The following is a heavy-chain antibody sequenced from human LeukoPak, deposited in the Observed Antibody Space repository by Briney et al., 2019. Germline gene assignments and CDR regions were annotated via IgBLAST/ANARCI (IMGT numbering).Heavy chain of an antibody. CDR3: ARAPATNEWRCMDY. J-gene: IGHJ4*02. Sequence: GGSLRLSCAASGFTVSNNHMSWVRQAPGKGLEWVSTISGSGGTTYYSDSVKGRFTISRDNSKNTLYLQMNSLRAEDTAVYYCARAPATNEWRCMDYWGQGTLVTVSS. CDR2: ISGSGGTT. V-gene: IGHV3-23*01. CDR1: GFTVSNNH. D-gene: IGHD2-8*02.